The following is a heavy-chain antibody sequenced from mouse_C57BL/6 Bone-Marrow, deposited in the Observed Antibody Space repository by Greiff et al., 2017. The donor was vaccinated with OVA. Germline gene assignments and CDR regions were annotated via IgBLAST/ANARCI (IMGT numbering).Heavy chain of an antibody. D-gene: IGHD1-1*01. Sequence: VKLQESGPELVKPGASVKISCKASGYAFSSSWMNWVKQRPGKGLEWIGRIYPGDGDTNYNGKFKGKATLTADKSSSTAYMQLSSLTSEDSAVYFCARGGYYYGSSYYYFDYWGQGTTLTVSS. CDR3: ARGGYYYGSSYYYFDY. CDR1: GYAFSSSW. J-gene: IGHJ2*01. CDR2: IYPGDGDT. V-gene: IGHV1-82*01.